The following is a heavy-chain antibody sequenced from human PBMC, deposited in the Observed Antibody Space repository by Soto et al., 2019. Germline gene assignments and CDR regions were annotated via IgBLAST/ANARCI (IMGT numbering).Heavy chain of an antibody. CDR1: GFTFNSYG. J-gene: IGHJ6*02. CDR2: ISYDGSNK. Sequence: PGGSLRLSCAASGFTFNSYGMHWVRQAPGKGLEWVAVISYDGSNKYYADSVKGRFTISRDNSKNTLYLQMNSLRAEDTAVYYCAKDRGYCTNGVCYADGYYGMDVWGQGTTVTVSS. V-gene: IGHV3-30*18. D-gene: IGHD2-8*01. CDR3: AKDRGYCTNGVCYADGYYGMDV.